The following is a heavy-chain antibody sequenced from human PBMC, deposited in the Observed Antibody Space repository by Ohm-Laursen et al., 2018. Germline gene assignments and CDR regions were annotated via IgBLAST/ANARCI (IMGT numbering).Heavy chain of an antibody. D-gene: IGHD3-3*01. V-gene: IGHV4-34*01. CDR2: INHSGST. Sequence: SGDLSLTWAVYGGSFSGYYWSWIRRPPGKGLEWIGEINHSGSTNYNPSLKSRVTISVDTSKNQFSLKLSSVTAADTAVYYCARVVFWSGYYPIVDYWGQGTLVTVSS. CDR1: GGSFSGYY. CDR3: ARVVFWSGYYPIVDY. J-gene: IGHJ4*02.